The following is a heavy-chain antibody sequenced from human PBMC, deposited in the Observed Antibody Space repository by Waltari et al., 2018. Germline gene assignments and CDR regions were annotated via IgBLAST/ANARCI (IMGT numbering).Heavy chain of an antibody. CDR1: SGSIFSHD. V-gene: IGHV4-59*11. CDR2: SQYTGST. J-gene: IGHJ4*02. Sequence: QLQLQESGPGLVKPSETLSLTCTVSSGSIFSHDWIWIRQPPGKGLEWIGHSQYTGSTNYHPSLKGRVTVSLDTSKKQFSLTLSSLTAADTAVYYCARFARGRYFDYWAQGTLVTVSS. D-gene: IGHD3-10*01. CDR3: ARFARGRYFDY.